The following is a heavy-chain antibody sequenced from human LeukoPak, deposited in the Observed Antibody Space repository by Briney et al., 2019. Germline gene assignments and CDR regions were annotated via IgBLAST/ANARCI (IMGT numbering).Heavy chain of an antibody. CDR3: ARGSSYGFSMGY. J-gene: IGHJ4*02. Sequence: ASVKVSCKASGYTFTGYYMHWVRQAPGQGLEWMGWISTYNGDTNYAQKLQGRVTMTTDTSTSTAYMELRSLRSDDTAVYYCARGSSYGFSMGYWGQGTLVTVSS. D-gene: IGHD3-16*01. V-gene: IGHV1-18*04. CDR2: ISTYNGDT. CDR1: GYTFTGYY.